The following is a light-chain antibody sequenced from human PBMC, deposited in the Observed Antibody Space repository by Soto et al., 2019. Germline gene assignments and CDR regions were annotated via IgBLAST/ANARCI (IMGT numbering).Light chain of an antibody. J-gene: IGKJ2*01. CDR2: DAS. V-gene: IGKV3D-20*01. Sequence: EMGLTQSPATRSLSPGETATLSSGASQSVSSRSLAWYQQKPGLAPRLLIYDASSSATVIPDRFSGSGFGTDFTLTISRLEPEDFAVYYCQQYGSSPKTFGQGTKLEIK. CDR1: QSVSSRS. CDR3: QQYGSSPKT.